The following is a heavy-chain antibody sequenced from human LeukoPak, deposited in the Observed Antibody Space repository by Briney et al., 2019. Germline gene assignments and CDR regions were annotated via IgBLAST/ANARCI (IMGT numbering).Heavy chain of an antibody. CDR3: ARVLFYGSGSYHFDY. D-gene: IGHD3-10*01. V-gene: IGHV4-4*02. J-gene: IGHJ4*02. CDR1: GGSISSSNW. CDR2: IYHSGST. Sequence: PSGTLSLTCAVSGGSISSSNWWSWVRQPPGKGLEWIGEIYHSGSTNYDPSLKSRVTISVDKSKNQFSLKLSSVTAADTAVYYCARVLFYGSGSYHFDYWGQGTLVTVSS.